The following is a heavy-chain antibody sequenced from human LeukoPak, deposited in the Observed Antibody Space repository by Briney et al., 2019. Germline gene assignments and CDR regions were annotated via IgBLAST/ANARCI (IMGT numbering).Heavy chain of an antibody. CDR3: AHRPVVSPGDYFDY. D-gene: IGHD4-23*01. V-gene: IGHV2-5*08. Sequence: TLSLTCTVSGGSISSYYWSWIRQPPGKALEWLALIYWDDDKRYSPSLKSRLTITKDTSKNQVVLTMTNMDPVDTATYYCAHRPVVSPGDYFDYWGQGTLVTVSS. J-gene: IGHJ4*02. CDR2: IYWDDDK. CDR1: GGSISSYYW.